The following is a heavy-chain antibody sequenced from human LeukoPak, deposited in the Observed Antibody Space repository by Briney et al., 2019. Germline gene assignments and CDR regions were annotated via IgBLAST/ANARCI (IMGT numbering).Heavy chain of an antibody. Sequence: ASVKVSCKACGYTFTGYHIHWVRQAPGQGLEWMGWINSNSGGTNYAQKFQGRVTMTRDTSINTAYMELSSLRSDDTAVYYCARDDRGFYFPFDTFDIWGQGTMVTVSS. CDR2: INSNSGGT. V-gene: IGHV1-2*02. D-gene: IGHD3-22*01. J-gene: IGHJ3*02. CDR3: ARDDRGFYFPFDTFDI. CDR1: GYTFTGYH.